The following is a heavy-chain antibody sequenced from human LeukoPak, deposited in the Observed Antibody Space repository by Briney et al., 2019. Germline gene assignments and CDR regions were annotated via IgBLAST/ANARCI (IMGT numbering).Heavy chain of an antibody. CDR2: IWYDGSNK. CDR3: AKSGYAAFDI. Sequence: SCKASGYTFTSYYMHWVRQAPGKGLEWVAVIWYDGSNKYYADSVKGRFTISRDNSKNTLYLQMNSLRAEDTAVYYCAKSGYAAFDIWGQGTMVTVSS. J-gene: IGHJ3*02. V-gene: IGHV3-33*06. D-gene: IGHD3-22*01. CDR1: GYTFTSYY.